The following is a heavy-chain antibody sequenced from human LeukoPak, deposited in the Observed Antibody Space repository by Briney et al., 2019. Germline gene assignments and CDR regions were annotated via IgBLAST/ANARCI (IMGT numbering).Heavy chain of an antibody. CDR3: ARDERFLEWSDYRENWLDP. V-gene: IGHV1-18*01. CDR1: GYTFTSYG. Sequence: GASVKVSCKASGYTFTSYGISWVRQAPGQGLEWMGWISAYNGNTNYAQKLQGRVTMTTDTSTSTAYMELRSLRSDDTAVYYCARDERFLEWSDYRENWLDPWGQGTLVTVSS. D-gene: IGHD3-3*01. J-gene: IGHJ5*02. CDR2: ISAYNGNT.